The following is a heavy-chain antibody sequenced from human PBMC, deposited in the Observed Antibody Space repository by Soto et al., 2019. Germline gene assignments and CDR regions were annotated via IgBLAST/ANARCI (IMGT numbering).Heavy chain of an antibody. Sequence: GGSLRLSCAASGFTFSSYAMHWVRQAPGKGLEWVAVISYGGSNKYYADSVKGRFTISRDNSKNTLYLQMNSLRAEDAAAYFCSREGFIETITWGGAFDIWGQGTLVTVSS. V-gene: IGHV3-30*04. D-gene: IGHD7-27*01. J-gene: IGHJ3*02. CDR1: GFTFSSYA. CDR3: SREGFIETITWGGAFDI. CDR2: ISYGGSNK.